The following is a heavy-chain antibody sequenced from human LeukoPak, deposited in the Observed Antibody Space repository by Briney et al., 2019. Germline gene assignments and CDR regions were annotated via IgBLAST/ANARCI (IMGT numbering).Heavy chain of an antibody. CDR3: ARLHQGSSRGIDAFDI. J-gene: IGHJ3*02. D-gene: IGHD6-19*01. CDR1: GYSFTNYW. CDR2: IYFGDSGT. Sequence: GESLKISCKDSGYSFTNYWIAWLRQMPGKGLEWMGIIYFGDSGTSYRPSFQGQVAISADKSISTAYLQWSSLKASDTAMYYCARLHQGSSRGIDAFDIWGQGTMVTVSS. V-gene: IGHV5-51*01.